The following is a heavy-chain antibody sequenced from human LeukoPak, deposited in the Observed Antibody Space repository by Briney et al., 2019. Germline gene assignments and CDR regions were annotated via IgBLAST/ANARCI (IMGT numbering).Heavy chain of an antibody. J-gene: IGHJ4*02. D-gene: IGHD3-22*01. Sequence: GGSLRLSCAASGFTLSSYAMSWVRQAPGKGLEWVSAISGSGGSTYYADSVKGRFTISRDNSKNTLYLQMNSLRAEDTAVYYCANYNSSGYYYFDYWGQGTLVTVSS. CDR3: ANYNSSGYYYFDY. CDR1: GFTLSSYA. V-gene: IGHV3-23*01. CDR2: ISGSGGST.